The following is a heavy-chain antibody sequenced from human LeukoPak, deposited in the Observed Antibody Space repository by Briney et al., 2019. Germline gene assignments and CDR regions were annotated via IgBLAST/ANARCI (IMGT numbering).Heavy chain of an antibody. CDR1: GGSFSGYY. CDR2: INHSGST. Sequence: PSETLSLTCAVYGGSFSGYYWSWIRQPPGKGLGWIGEINHSGSTNYNPSLKSRVTISVDTSKNQFSLKLSSVTAADTAVYYCARGQIVVVVAATFNWFDPWGQGTLVTVSS. CDR3: ARGQIVVVVAATFNWFDP. J-gene: IGHJ5*02. V-gene: IGHV4-34*01. D-gene: IGHD2-15*01.